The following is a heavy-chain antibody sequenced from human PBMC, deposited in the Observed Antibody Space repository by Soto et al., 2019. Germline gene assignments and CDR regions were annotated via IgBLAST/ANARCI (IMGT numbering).Heavy chain of an antibody. Sequence: SETLSLTCTVSGGSISSYYWSWIRQPPGKGLEWIGYIYYSGSTNYNPSLKSRVTISVDTSKNQFSLKLSSVTAADTAVYYCARLNYGDYYYYMDVWGKGTTVTVSS. V-gene: IGHV4-59*08. J-gene: IGHJ6*03. CDR3: ARLNYGDYYYYMDV. D-gene: IGHD4-17*01. CDR1: GGSISSYY. CDR2: IYYSGST.